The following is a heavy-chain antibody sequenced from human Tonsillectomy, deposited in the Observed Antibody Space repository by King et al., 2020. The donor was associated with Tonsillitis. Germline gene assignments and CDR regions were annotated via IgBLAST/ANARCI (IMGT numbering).Heavy chain of an antibody. CDR1: GFSLNSREMG. Sequence: ITLQESGPALVKPTQTLMLTCTFSGFSLNSREMGVGWIRQPPGKAPEWLGLIYWNDDKRYNPVLRRRLTISKDTSKNQVVLKMTNMEAVDTGTYYCAHITSSALYFDVWGRGTLVSVSS. CDR3: AHITSSALYFDV. V-gene: IGHV2-5*01. J-gene: IGHJ2*01. CDR2: IYWNDDK. D-gene: IGHD3-10*01.